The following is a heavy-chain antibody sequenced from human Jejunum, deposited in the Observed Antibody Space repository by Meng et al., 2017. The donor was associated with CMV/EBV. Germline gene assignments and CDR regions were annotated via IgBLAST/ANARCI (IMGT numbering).Heavy chain of an antibody. CDR3: ARDVVVPAALTVRIDY. Sequence: VQSWAEVKKPGDSVKVSCKASGYTFTSYAIHWVRQAPGQRLEWMGWINGGNGKTKYSQKFQGRVTITRDTSASTAYMELSSLRSEDTAVYYCARDVVVPAALTVRIDYWGQGTLVTVSS. CDR1: GYTFTSYA. CDR2: INGGNGKT. V-gene: IGHV1-3*01. D-gene: IGHD2-2*01. J-gene: IGHJ4*02.